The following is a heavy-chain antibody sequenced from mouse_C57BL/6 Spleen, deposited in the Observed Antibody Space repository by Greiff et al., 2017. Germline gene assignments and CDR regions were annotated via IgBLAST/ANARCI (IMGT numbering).Heavy chain of an antibody. V-gene: IGHV1-61*01. CDR1: GYTFTSYW. CDR3: ARSFITTVVAYYFDY. J-gene: IGHJ2*01. D-gene: IGHD1-1*01. CDR2: MYPSDSET. Sequence: VQLQQPGAELVRPGSSVKLSCKASGYTFTSYWMDWVKQRPGQGLEWIGNMYPSDSETHYNQKFKDKATLTVDKSSSTAYMQLSSLTSEDSAVYYCARSFITTVVAYYFDYWGQGTTLTVSS.